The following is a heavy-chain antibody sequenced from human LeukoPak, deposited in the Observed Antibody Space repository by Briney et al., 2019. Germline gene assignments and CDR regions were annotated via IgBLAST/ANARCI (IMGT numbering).Heavy chain of an antibody. CDR2: VDPEDGET. Sequence: GATVKISCKVSGYPFTDYYMHWVQRAPGKGVEWMGLVDPEDGETIYAEKFQGRVTITADTSTDTAYMELSSLRSEDTAVYYCATETRPMVRGVIITENWFDPWGQGTLVTVSS. V-gene: IGHV1-69-2*01. D-gene: IGHD3-10*01. CDR1: GYPFTDYY. CDR3: ATETRPMVRGVIITENWFDP. J-gene: IGHJ5*02.